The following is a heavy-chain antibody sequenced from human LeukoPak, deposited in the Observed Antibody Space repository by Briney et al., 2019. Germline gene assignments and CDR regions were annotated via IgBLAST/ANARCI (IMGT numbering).Heavy chain of an antibody. Sequence: PSETLSLTCTVSGGSISSSSYYWGWIRQPPGKGLEWIGSIYYSGSTYYNPSLKSRITISVDTSKNQFSLKLSSVTAADTAVYYCARVPVSGPGARFDYWGQGTLVTVSS. CDR3: ARVPVSGPGARFDY. CDR2: IYYSGST. J-gene: IGHJ4*02. CDR1: GGSISSSSYY. V-gene: IGHV4-39*01. D-gene: IGHD4-11*01.